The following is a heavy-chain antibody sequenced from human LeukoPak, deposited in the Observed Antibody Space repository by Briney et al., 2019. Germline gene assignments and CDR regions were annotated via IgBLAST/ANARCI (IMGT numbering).Heavy chain of an antibody. Sequence: GESLKISCKASGSNFANYWIGWVRQMPGKGLEWMGIMYPGDSDTRYSPSFQGQVTISADKSITTVYLQWSSLKASDTAMYYCARHGYAIDYWGQGTLVTVSS. CDR1: GSNFANYW. CDR3: ARHGYAIDY. J-gene: IGHJ4*02. V-gene: IGHV5-51*01. D-gene: IGHD3-16*01. CDR2: MYPGDSDT.